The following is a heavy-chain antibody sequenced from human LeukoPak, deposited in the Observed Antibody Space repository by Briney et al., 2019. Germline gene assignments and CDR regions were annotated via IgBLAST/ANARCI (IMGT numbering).Heavy chain of an antibody. V-gene: IGHV4-4*07. D-gene: IGHD4-17*01. CDR3: AREITVTRPFDY. Sequence: SETLSLTCTVSNGSISIYYWSWVRQPAGKGLEWIGRTSASGSTNYNPSLKSRVTMSVDTSKNQFSLKLSSVTAADTAVYYCAREITVTRPFDYWGQGTLVTVSS. J-gene: IGHJ4*02. CDR2: TSASGST. CDR1: NGSISIYY.